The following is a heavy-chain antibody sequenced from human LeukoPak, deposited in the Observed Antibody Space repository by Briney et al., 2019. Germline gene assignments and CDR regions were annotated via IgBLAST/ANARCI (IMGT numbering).Heavy chain of an antibody. J-gene: IGHJ3*02. CDR2: IYTSGST. Sequence: KPSETLSLTCTVSGGSIRSSSYYWSWLRQPAGKGLEWIGRIYTSGSTNYNPSLKSRVAMSVDTSKNQFSLKLSSVTAADTAVYYCARDLTRYSSSWPDAFDIWGQGTMVTVSS. CDR3: ARDLTRYSSSWPDAFDI. V-gene: IGHV4-61*02. D-gene: IGHD6-13*01. CDR1: GGSIRSSSYY.